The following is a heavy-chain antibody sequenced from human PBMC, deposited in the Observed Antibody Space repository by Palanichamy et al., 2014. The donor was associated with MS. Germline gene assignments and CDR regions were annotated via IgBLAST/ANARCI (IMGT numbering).Heavy chain of an antibody. V-gene: IGHV3-21*01. D-gene: IGHD4-17*01. CDR3: ARGIDDYGASFDY. CDR2: ISSSSSYI. Sequence: VEVWGRAWSSLGGPVRLSCAASGFTFSSYSMNWVRQAPGKGLEWVSSISSSSSYIYYADSVKGRFTISRDNAKNSLYLQMNSLRAEDTAVYYCARGIDDYGASFDYWGQGTLVTVSS. J-gene: IGHJ4*02. CDR1: GFTFSSYS.